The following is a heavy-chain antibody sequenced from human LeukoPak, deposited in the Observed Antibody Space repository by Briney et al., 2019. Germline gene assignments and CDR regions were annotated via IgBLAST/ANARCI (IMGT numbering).Heavy chain of an antibody. D-gene: IGHD4-17*01. J-gene: IGHJ4*02. CDR3: ARLPPDDYGDYYYFDY. V-gene: IGHV4-39*07. CDR1: SGSISTSNYY. CDR2: IFYSGST. Sequence: SETLSLTCTVSSGSISTSNYYWGWVRQPPGKALEWIGNIFYSGSTYYSPSLKSRVTISVDTSKNQFSLKLSSVTAADTALYYCARLPPDDYGDYYYFDYWGQGTLVTVSS.